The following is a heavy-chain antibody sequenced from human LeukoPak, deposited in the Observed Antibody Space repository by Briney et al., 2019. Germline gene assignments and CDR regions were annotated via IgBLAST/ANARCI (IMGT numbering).Heavy chain of an antibody. CDR3: AGGRSSVLGY. CDR2: IYYSGTT. CDR1: GGSIGSSTYY. D-gene: IGHD6-19*01. V-gene: IGHV4-39*01. Sequence: SETLSLTCTVSGGSIGSSTYYWGWIRQPPGKGLEWIGSIYYSGTTYYNPSLKSRVTISADTSKNQFSLKLSAVTAADTAVYYCAGGRSSVLGYWGQGTLVTVSS. J-gene: IGHJ4*02.